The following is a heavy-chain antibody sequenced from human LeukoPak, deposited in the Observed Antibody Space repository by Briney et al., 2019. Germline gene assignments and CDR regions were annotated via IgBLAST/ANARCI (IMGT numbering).Heavy chain of an antibody. V-gene: IGHV3-48*03. Sequence: GGSLRLSCAASGFTFSSYEMNWVRQAPGKGLEWVSYISSSGSTIYYADSVKGRFTISRDNAKNSLYLQMSSLRAEDTAAYYCARDTFNYFDYWGQGTLATVSS. CDR2: ISSSGSTI. J-gene: IGHJ4*02. CDR1: GFTFSSYE. CDR3: ARDTFNYFDY.